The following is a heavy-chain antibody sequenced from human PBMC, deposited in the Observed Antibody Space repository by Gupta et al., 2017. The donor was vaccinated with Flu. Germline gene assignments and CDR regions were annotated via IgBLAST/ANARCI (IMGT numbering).Heavy chain of an antibody. D-gene: IGHD4-17*01. V-gene: IGHV3-74*03. CDR2: INPDGSST. J-gene: IGHJ4*02. CDR3: ATVTSGC. Sequence: VSRINPDGSSTTYAESVKGRFNISRDNAKNTLYLQMNSLGDDDTAVYYCATVTSGCWGQGTLVTVSS.